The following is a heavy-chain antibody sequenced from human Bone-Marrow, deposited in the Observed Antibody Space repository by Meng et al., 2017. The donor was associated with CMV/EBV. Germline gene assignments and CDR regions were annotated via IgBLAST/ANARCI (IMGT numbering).Heavy chain of an antibody. CDR2: ISNSGST. V-gene: IGHV4-59*01. J-gene: IGHJ6*02. CDR1: GGSIGGSY. Sequence: SETLSLTCSVSGGSIGGSYWSWIRQPPGKGLEWMGNISNSGSTNYNPSLKSRVTISVDTPKNQFSLKLRSVTAADTAVYYCARDEVAMDVWGQGTTVTVFS. CDR3: ARDEVAMDV.